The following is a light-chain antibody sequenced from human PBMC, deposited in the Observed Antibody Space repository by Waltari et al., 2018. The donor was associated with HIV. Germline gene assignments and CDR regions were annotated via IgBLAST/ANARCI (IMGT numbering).Light chain of an antibody. CDR1: QSIATY. J-gene: IGKJ5*01. Sequence: EIVLTQSPATLSLSPGERATLSCRASQSIATYLAGYQHKPVQPPRLLLSHASTRATGIPARFSGSGSGTDFTLTISSLEPEDFAIYYCQQRAISPGTFGHGTRLDIK. CDR3: QQRAISPGT. V-gene: IGKV3-11*01. CDR2: HAS.